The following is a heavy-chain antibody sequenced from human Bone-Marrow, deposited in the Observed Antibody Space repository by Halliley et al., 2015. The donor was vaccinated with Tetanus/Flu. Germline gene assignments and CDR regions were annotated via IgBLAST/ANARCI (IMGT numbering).Heavy chain of an antibody. J-gene: IGHJ3*01. Sequence: SVISTSGETYSAGSVKGRFTISRDNAKNCLDLQRNSLRAGETAVYYCVREGTAALDAFDFGGQGALVTVSS. V-gene: IGHV3-13*01. CDR2: ISTSGET. D-gene: IGHD6-13*01. CDR3: VREGTAALDAFDF.